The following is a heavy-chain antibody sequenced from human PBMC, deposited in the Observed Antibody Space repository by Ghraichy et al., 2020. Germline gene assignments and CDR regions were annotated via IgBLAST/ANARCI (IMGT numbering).Heavy chain of an antibody. CDR3: ARAGGIAARPHVDY. CDR1: GGSFSGYY. V-gene: IGHV4-34*01. J-gene: IGHJ4*02. D-gene: IGHD6-6*01. CDR2: INHSGST. Sequence: SETLSLTCAVYGGSFSGYYWSWIRQPPGKGLEWIGEINHSGSTNYNPSLKSRVTISVDTSKNQFSLKLSSVTAADTAVYYCARAGGIAARPHVDYWGQGTLVTVSS.